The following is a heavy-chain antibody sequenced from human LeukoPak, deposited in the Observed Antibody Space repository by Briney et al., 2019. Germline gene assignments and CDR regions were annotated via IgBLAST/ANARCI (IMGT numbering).Heavy chain of an antibody. Sequence: SETLSLTCTVSGGSISSSTYYWGWIRQPPGKGLEWIGSIYYSGSTYYNPSLKSRVTISEDTSRTQFSLNLSSVTAADTAVYYCARIQYCTNGVCYNYFDYWGQGTLVTVSS. V-gene: IGHV4-39*01. D-gene: IGHD2-8*01. CDR1: GGSISSSTYY. CDR2: IYYSGST. CDR3: ARIQYCTNGVCYNYFDY. J-gene: IGHJ4*02.